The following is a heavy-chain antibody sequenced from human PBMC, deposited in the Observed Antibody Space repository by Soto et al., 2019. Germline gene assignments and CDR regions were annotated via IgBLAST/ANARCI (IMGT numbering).Heavy chain of an antibody. CDR1: GYSIGSGYY. V-gene: IGHV4-38-2*01. CDR3: ARTFDYYGMDV. CDR2: IYHAGSV. J-gene: IGHJ6*02. Sequence: SETLSLTCAVSGYSIGSGYYCAWIRHSPGKGLEWIGSIYHAGSVYYNPSLNGGVALSMDTSKNHFSLKLTSVTAADTAVYYCARTFDYYGMDVWGQGTTVTVSS.